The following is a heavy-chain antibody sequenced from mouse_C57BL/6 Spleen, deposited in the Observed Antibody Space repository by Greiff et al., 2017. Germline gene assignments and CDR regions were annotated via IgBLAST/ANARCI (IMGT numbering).Heavy chain of an antibody. CDR3: ARGAYYSNYGGYAMDY. Sequence: VHVKQSGPELVKPGASVKIPCKASGYTFTDYNMDWVKQSHGKSLEWIGDINPNNGGTIYNQKFKGKATLTVDKSSSTAYMELRSLTSEDTAVYYCARGAYYSNYGGYAMDYWGQGTSVTVSS. D-gene: IGHD2-5*01. CDR1: GYTFTDYN. CDR2: INPNNGGT. V-gene: IGHV1-18*01. J-gene: IGHJ4*01.